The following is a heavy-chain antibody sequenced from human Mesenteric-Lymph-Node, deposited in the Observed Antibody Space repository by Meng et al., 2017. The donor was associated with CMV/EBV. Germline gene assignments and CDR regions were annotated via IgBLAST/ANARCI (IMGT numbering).Heavy chain of an antibody. V-gene: IGHV4-34*01. CDR2: INHSGSS. Sequence: GSLRLSCAVYGGSFSGYYWTWIRRSPGKGLEWIGEINHSGSSNYNPSLKSRVTISIDTSKNQFSLKMTSVTAADTAVYYCARAHRWFDPWGQGTLVTVSS. CDR3: ARAHRWFDP. J-gene: IGHJ5*02. CDR1: GGSFSGYY.